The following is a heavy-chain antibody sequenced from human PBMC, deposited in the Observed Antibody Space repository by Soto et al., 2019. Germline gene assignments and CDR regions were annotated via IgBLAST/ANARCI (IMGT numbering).Heavy chain of an antibody. V-gene: IGHV3-33*01. CDR2: IWYDGSNK. J-gene: IGHJ4*02. Sequence: PGGALRPSSAPSGFTFSSYCMLWVRHATGKGLEWVAVIWYDGSNKYYADSVKGRFTISRDNSKNTLYLQMNSLRAEDTAVYYCAREVYSNTNDPPNYFDYWGQGTLVTVSS. D-gene: IGHD4-4*01. CDR1: GFTFSSYC. CDR3: AREVYSNTNDPPNYFDY.